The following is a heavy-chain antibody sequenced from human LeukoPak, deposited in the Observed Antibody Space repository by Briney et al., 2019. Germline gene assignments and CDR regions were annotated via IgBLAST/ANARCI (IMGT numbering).Heavy chain of an antibody. Sequence: GASVKVSCKASGYTFSIYGITWVRQAPGQGLEWTGWISAYNGDTNYAQKLQDRVTMTTDTSTSTAYMELRSLRSDDTAVYYCARDLQGRAKFDYWGQGTLVTVSS. CDR1: GYTFSIYG. CDR3: ARDLQGRAKFDY. D-gene: IGHD5-24*01. CDR2: ISAYNGDT. V-gene: IGHV1-18*01. J-gene: IGHJ4*02.